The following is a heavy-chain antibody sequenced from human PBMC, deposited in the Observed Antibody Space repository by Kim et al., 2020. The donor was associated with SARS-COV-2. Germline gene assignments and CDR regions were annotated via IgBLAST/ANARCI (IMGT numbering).Heavy chain of an antibody. CDR2: IKKDGSSK. D-gene: IGHD1-1*01. CDR1: GFTFSNFW. Sequence: GGSLRLSFAASGFTFSNFWMSWVRQAPGKGLDWVANIKKDGSSKYFVDSVKGRFTISRDNAKNSLYLQMNSLRAEDTAVYYCVREAWSFDYWGQGTLVTVSS. V-gene: IGHV3-7*01. J-gene: IGHJ4*02. CDR3: VREAWSFDY.